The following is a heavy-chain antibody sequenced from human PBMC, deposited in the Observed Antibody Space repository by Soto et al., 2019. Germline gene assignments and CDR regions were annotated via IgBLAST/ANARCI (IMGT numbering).Heavy chain of an antibody. V-gene: IGHV3-74*01. CDR1: RFTFGSYW. Sequence: GGSLRLSCTAPRFTFGSYWMHWVRQAPGKGLVWVSDINVDGTETWYADSVKGRFTISRDNDKKTLYLHMTGLRVDDTGLYYCARDTEVLLTNYGMAVSGQGTTVTV. J-gene: IGHJ6*02. CDR2: INVDGTET. CDR3: ARDTEVLLTNYGMAV.